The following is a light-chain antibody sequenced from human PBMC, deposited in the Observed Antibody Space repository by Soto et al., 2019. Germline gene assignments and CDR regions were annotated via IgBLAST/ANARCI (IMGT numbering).Light chain of an antibody. CDR2: GAS. CDR3: QQYNNWPPVT. CDR1: QSVSGN. Sequence: EIVLTQSPTTLSVSPGERATLSCRASQSVSGNLAWYQQKPGQAPRLLIYGASTRATGIPARFSGSGSGTEFTLAISSLQSEDFAVYYCQQYNNWPPVTFGQGTRLEIK. V-gene: IGKV3-15*01. J-gene: IGKJ5*01.